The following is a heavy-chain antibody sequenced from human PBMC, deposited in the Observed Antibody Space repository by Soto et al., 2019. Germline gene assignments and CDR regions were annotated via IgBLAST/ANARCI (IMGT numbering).Heavy chain of an antibody. V-gene: IGHV3-30*18. CDR3: AKDQMEELVYYYYGMDV. CDR2: ISYDGSNK. D-gene: IGHD6-6*01. CDR1: GFTFSSYG. J-gene: IGHJ6*02. Sequence: GGSLRLSCAASGFTFSSYGMHWVRQAPGKGLEWVAVISYDGSNKYYADSVKGRFTISRDNSKNTLYLQMNSLRAEDTAVYYCAKDQMEELVYYYYGMDVWGQGTTVTVSS.